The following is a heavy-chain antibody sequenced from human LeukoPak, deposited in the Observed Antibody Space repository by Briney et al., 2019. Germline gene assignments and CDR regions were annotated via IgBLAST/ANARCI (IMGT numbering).Heavy chain of an antibody. CDR1: GFTFSSYW. D-gene: IGHD3-22*01. J-gene: IGHJ4*02. Sequence: GGSLRLSCAASGFTFSSYWMSWVRQAPGKGLEWVANIKEDGSEKDYVGSVKGRFTISRDNAKNSLYLQMNSLRAEDTAVYYCARGMDYYDSSGYLYFDYWGQGTLVTVSS. CDR2: IKEDGSEK. V-gene: IGHV3-7*03. CDR3: ARGMDYYDSSGYLYFDY.